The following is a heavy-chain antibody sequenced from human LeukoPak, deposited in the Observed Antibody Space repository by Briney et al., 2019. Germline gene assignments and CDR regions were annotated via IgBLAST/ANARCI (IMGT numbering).Heavy chain of an antibody. V-gene: IGHV3-23*01. Sequence: GGSLRLSCTSSVFTFRTYAMNWVRPAPGKGLEWLSGISGSGNGTYYAASVKGRFIISRDNSKNMVYLQMNSLTVEDTATYHCAKRTMSAFDSWGQGTLLIVSS. J-gene: IGHJ4*02. CDR2: ISGSGNGT. D-gene: IGHD5-24*01. CDR3: AKRTMSAFDS. CDR1: VFTFRTYA.